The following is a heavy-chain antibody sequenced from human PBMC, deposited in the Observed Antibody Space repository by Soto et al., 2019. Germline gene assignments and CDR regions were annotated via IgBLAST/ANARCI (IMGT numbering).Heavy chain of an antibody. CDR3: ARGGGGVLKFDY. CDR1: GFTVSNHY. V-gene: IGHV3-53*01. J-gene: IGHJ4*02. CDR2: LYSDGTT. D-gene: IGHD3-16*01. Sequence: EVQLVESGGGLIQPGGSLRLSCAASGFTVSNHYMSWVRQAPGKGLEWVSVLYSDGTTYYADSVKGRFTISRDNSKNTLYLQMTSLRAEDTAIYYCARGGGGVLKFDYWGQGTLVTVSS.